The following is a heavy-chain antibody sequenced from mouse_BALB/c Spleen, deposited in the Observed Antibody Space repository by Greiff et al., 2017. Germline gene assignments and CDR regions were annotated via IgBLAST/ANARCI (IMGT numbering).Heavy chain of an antibody. J-gene: IGHJ4*01. CDR1: GFTFSSYG. Sequence: EVKLMESGGDLVKPGGSLKLSCAASGFTFSSYGMSWVRQTPDKRLEWVATISSGGSYTYYPDSVKGRFTISRDNAKNTLYLQMSSLKSEDTAMYYCARRRRYYAIDDGGKGTSVTVST. CDR3: ARRRRYYAIDD. CDR2: ISSGGSYT. V-gene: IGHV5-6*01.